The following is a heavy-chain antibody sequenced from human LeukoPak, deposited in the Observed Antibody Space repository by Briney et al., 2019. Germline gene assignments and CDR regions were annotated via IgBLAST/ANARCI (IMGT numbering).Heavy chain of an antibody. Sequence: SETLSLTYTRYGDSMNSYYGRWFRQPPGRGLEWLGYIYYSGSTNYNPSLESRVTISIDTSKNQFSLKLSSVTAADTAVYYCAIARGSFEFRFDYWGQGTLVTVSS. D-gene: IGHD3-16*01. CDR1: GDSMNSYY. V-gene: IGHV4-59*01. J-gene: IGHJ4*02. CDR3: AIARGSFEFRFDY. CDR2: IYYSGST.